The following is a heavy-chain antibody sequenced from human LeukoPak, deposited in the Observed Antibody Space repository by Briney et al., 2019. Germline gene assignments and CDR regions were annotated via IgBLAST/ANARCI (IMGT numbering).Heavy chain of an antibody. Sequence: SETLSLTCTVSGGSISSYYWSWIRQPPGKGLERIGYIYYSGSTNYNPSLKSRITISVDTSKNQFSLKLSSVTAADTAVYYCARATVVVPADLYYFDYWGQGTLVTVSS. CDR2: IYYSGST. CDR1: GGSISSYY. V-gene: IGHV4-59*01. CDR3: ARATVVVPADLYYFDY. D-gene: IGHD2-2*01. J-gene: IGHJ4*02.